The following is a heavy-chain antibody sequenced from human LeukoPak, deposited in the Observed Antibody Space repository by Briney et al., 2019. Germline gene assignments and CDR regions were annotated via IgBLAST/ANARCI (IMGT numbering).Heavy chain of an antibody. Sequence: ASVKVSCKASGYTFTGYYMHWVRQAPGQGLEWMGWINPNSGGTNYAQKFQGRVTMTRDASISTAYMELSRLRSDDTAVYYCARDRVVVTHYYYYGMDVWGQGTTVTVSS. CDR1: GYTFTGYY. J-gene: IGHJ6*02. V-gene: IGHV1-2*02. CDR3: ARDRVVVTHYYYYGMDV. D-gene: IGHD3-22*01. CDR2: INPNSGGT.